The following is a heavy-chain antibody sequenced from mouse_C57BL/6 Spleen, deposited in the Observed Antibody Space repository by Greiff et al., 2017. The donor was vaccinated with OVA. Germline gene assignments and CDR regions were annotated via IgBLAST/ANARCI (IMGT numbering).Heavy chain of an antibody. J-gene: IGHJ3*01. CDR1: GYTFTSYW. Sequence: QVQLQQSGAELVMPGASVKLSCKASGYTFTSYWMHWVKQRPGQGLEWIGEIDPSDSYTNYNQKFKGKSTLTVDKSSSTAYMQLSSLTSEDSAVYYCARSTVVGRAWFAYWGQGTLVTVTA. D-gene: IGHD1-1*01. CDR3: ARSTVVGRAWFAY. V-gene: IGHV1-69*01. CDR2: IDPSDSYT.